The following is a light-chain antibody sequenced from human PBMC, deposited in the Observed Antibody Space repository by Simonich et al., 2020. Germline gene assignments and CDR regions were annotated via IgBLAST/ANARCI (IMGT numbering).Light chain of an antibody. CDR2: EGS. Sequence: QSALTQPASVSGSPGQSITISCTGTSSDVGRYNLVSWYQQHPGKAPKPMIYEGSKRPSGVSNRFSGSKSGNPASLTISGLQAEDEADYYCCSYAGSSTWVFGGGTKLTVL. J-gene: IGLJ3*02. V-gene: IGLV2-23*01. CDR3: CSYAGSSTWV. CDR1: SSDVGRYNL.